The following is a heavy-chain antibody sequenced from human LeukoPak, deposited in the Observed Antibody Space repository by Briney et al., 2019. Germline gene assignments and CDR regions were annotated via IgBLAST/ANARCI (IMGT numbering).Heavy chain of an antibody. J-gene: IGHJ6*02. D-gene: IGHD2-21*02. CDR2: IYYSGST. Sequence: SETLSLTCTVSGGSISSYYRSWIRQPPGKGLEWIGYIYYSGSTNYNASLKSRVTISVDTSKNQFSLKLSSVTAADTAVYYCARDEVVVTATTYYYYGMDVWGQGTTVTVSS. V-gene: IGHV4-59*01. CDR1: GGSISSYY. CDR3: ARDEVVVTATTYYYYGMDV.